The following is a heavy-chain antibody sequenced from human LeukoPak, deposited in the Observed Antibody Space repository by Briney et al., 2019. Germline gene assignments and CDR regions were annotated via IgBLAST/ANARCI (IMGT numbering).Heavy chain of an antibody. D-gene: IGHD3-16*01. CDR3: ARVRFGY. Sequence: GGSPRLSCAASGFTFSSYAMHWVRQAPGKGLEWVAVISYDGSNKYYADSVKGRFTISRDNSKNTLYLQMNSLRAEDTAVYYCARVRFGYWGQGTLVTVSS. CDR2: ISYDGSNK. J-gene: IGHJ4*02. CDR1: GFTFSSYA. V-gene: IGHV3-30*04.